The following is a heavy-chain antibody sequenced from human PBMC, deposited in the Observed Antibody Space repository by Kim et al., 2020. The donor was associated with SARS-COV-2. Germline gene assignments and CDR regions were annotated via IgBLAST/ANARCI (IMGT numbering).Heavy chain of an antibody. V-gene: IGHV3-30*18. CDR1: GFTFTNFG. D-gene: IGHD3-22*01. J-gene: IGHJ6*02. CDR3: AKADYYYDITDYYYYGMDV. CDR2: ISHDGGNN. Sequence: GVSLRLSCAASGFTFTNFGMHWVRQAPGKGLEWVAVISHDGGNNYHASSMKGRFTISRDNSKSTLYLQMNSLRPEDTAVYYCAKADYYYDITDYYYYGMDVWGQGTTVTVSS.